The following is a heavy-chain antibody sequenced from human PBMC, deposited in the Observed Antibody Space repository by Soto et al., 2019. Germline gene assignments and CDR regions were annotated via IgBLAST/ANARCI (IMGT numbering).Heavy chain of an antibody. CDR2: GYHSGST. D-gene: IGHD3-9*01. V-gene: IGHV4-4*02. J-gene: IGHJ4*02. Sequence: SETLSLTCAVSCGSISRSNWWSWVRQPPGKVLESIGEGYHSGSTNYHPSRKSRVTISADTSKHQLSLKLPSRAAPDTAVYASARSITFDWLFFDYWGQGTLVTVSS. CDR3: ARSITFDWLFFDY. CDR1: CGSISRSNW.